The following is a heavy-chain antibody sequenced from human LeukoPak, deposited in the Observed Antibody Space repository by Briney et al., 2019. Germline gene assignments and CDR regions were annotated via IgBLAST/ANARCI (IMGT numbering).Heavy chain of an antibody. V-gene: IGHV1-2*02. CDR2: INPNGGGR. J-gene: IGHJ4*02. CDR1: GYTFTGYY. CDR3: ARVGYFYGSGSQTGGYLGY. D-gene: IGHD3-10*01. Sequence: GASVKVCCKASGYTFTGYYLHWVRQAPGQGLEWMGWINPNGGGREYAQKFQGRVNMTRDTAISTAYMELSSLTFDDTAIYYCARVGYFYGSGSQTGGYLGYWGQGTLVTVSS.